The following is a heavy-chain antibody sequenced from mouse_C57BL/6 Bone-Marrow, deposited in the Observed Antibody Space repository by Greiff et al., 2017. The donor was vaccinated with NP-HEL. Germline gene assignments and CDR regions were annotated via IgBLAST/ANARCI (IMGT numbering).Heavy chain of an antibody. CDR3: ARQSYYYGSSPNYAMDY. V-gene: IGHV2-6-1*01. D-gene: IGHD1-1*01. J-gene: IGHJ4*01. CDR1: GFSLTSYG. Sequence: VKLMESGPGLVAPSQSLSITCTVSGFSLTSYGVHWVRQPPGKGLGWRLVIWSDGSTTYNSALKSRLSISKDNSKSQVFLKMNSLQTDDTAMYYCARQSYYYGSSPNYAMDYWGQGTSVTVSS. CDR2: IWSDGST.